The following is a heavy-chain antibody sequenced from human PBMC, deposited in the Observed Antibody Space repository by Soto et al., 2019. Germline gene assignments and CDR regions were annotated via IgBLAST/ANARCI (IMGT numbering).Heavy chain of an antibody. CDR3: ARVYTVNYDGYFDF. CDR1: GGSISSYD. CDR2: VFDTWST. Sequence: SETLSLTCTVSGGSISSYDWSWIWQPPGKGLEWIGYVFDTWSTHYNPSLKSRVTISIDTSKKQFSLKLNSVTAADTAVYYCARVYTVNYDGYFDFWGQGTLVTVSS. J-gene: IGHJ4*02. V-gene: IGHV4-59*12. D-gene: IGHD3-16*01.